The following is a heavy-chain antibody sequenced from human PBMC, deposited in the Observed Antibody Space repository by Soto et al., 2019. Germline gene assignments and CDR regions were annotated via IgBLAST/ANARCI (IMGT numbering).Heavy chain of an antibody. V-gene: IGHV4-39*01. CDR1: GGSISSSSYY. CDR3: ASNDVKYYYYMDV. Sequence: QLQLQESGPGLVKPSETLSLTCTVSGGSISSSSYYWGWIRQPPGKGLEWSGSIYYSGSTYYNPSLKSRVTISVDTSKNQFSLKLSSVTAAETAVYYCASNDVKYYYYMDVWGKGTTVTVSS. J-gene: IGHJ6*03. CDR2: IYYSGST. D-gene: IGHD1-1*01.